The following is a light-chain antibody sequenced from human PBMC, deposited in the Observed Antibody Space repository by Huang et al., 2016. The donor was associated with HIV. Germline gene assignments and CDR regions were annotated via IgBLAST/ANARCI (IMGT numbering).Light chain of an antibody. V-gene: IGKV1-5*03. Sequence: IQMTQSPSTLSASVGDRVTVTCRASESIGSWLAWYQQKPGKAPKILIYKASTSTSDVPSRFSGSGSGTQFSLIISSLQPDDFATYYCQQYSTSMYSFGQGTKVEIK. CDR3: QQYSTSMYS. J-gene: IGKJ2*01. CDR1: ESIGSW. CDR2: KAS.